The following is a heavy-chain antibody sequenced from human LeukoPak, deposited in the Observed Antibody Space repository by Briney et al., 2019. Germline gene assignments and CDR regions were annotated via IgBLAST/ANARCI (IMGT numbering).Heavy chain of an antibody. CDR3: AKDTDKGNYYFDY. V-gene: IGHV3-30*02. J-gene: IGHJ4*02. D-gene: IGHD3-10*01. Sequence: GGSLRLSCAASGFTFSSYGMHWVRQAPGKGLEWVAFIRYDGSNKDYADSVKGRFTISRDNSKNTLYLQMNSLRAEDTAVYYFAKDTDKGNYYFDYWGQGTLVTVSS. CDR1: GFTFSSYG. CDR2: IRYDGSNK.